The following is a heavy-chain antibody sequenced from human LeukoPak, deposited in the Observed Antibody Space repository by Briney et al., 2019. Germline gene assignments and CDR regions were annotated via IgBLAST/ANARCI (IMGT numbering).Heavy chain of an antibody. CDR2: ITDSGDST. CDR3: AKGQYTGYAGDSTFDY. J-gene: IGHJ4*02. CDR1: RFTFSNYA. V-gene: IGHV3-23*01. D-gene: IGHD5-12*01. Sequence: GGSLRLSCAASRFTFSNYAMSWVRQAPGKGLEWVSGITDSGDSTYYADSVKGRFTISRDNSKNTLYLQMNSLRAEDTAVYYCAKGQYTGYAGDSTFDYWGQGTLVTVSS.